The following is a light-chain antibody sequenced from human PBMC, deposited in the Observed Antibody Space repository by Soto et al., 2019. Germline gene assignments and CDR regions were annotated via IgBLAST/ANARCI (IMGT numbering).Light chain of an antibody. CDR1: QSISSY. CDR2: AAS. J-gene: IGKJ3*01. Sequence: DIQMTQSPSSLSASVGDRVTITCRASQSISSYLNWYQQKPGKAPKLLIYAASSLQSGVPSRFSGSGSVTDFTLTISSLQPEDFATYYCQQSYSTLTFGPGTKVDI. V-gene: IGKV1-39*01. CDR3: QQSYSTLT.